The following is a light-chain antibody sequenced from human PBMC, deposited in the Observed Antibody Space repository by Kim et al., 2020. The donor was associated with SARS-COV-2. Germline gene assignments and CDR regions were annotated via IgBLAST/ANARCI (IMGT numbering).Light chain of an antibody. J-gene: IGKJ2*01. CDR1: QDIRNS. Sequence: SGGDRVTITCQASQDIRNSLNWYQQKPGKAPKVLIYDASDLETGVPSRFSGSGSGTHFTFTISSLQPEDIATYYCQQYDDLPPFTFGQGTKVDIK. V-gene: IGKV1-33*01. CDR2: DAS. CDR3: QQYDDLPPFT.